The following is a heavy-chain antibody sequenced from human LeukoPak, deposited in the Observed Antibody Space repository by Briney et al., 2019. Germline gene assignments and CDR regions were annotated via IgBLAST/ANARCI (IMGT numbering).Heavy chain of an antibody. J-gene: IGHJ4*02. D-gene: IGHD3-10*01. Sequence: GGSLRLSCAASGFTFSSYEMNWVRQAPGKGLEWVSYISSSGSTIYYADSVKGRFTISRDNAKNSLYLQMNSLRAEDTAVYYCARARYGSGSCDYWGQGTLVTVSS. V-gene: IGHV3-48*03. CDR2: ISSSGSTI. CDR1: GFTFSSYE. CDR3: ARARYGSGSCDY.